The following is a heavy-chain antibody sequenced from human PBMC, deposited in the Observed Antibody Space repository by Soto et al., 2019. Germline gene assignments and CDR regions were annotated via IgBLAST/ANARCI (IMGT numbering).Heavy chain of an antibody. D-gene: IGHD3-22*01. CDR1: GGTFGSYA. V-gene: IGHV1-69*13. Sequence: ASVKVSCKASGGTFGSYAISWVRQAPGQGLEWMGGIIPIFGTANYAQRFQGRVTITADESTSTAYMELSSLRSEDTAVYYCATSSGYYYYYYGMDVWGQGTTVTVSS. J-gene: IGHJ6*02. CDR2: IIPIFGTA. CDR3: ATSSGYYYYYYGMDV.